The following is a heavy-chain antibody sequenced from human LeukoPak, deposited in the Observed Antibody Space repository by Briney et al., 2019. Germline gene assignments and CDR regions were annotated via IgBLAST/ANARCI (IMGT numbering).Heavy chain of an antibody. Sequence: ASVKVSCKASGYTFTSYAMNWVRQAPGQGLEWMGWINTNTGNPTYAQGFTGRFVFSLDTSVSTAYLQISSLKAEDTAVYYCATTEIAAAGTRAFDIWGQGTMVTVSS. CDR1: GYTFTSYA. CDR2: INTNTGNP. V-gene: IGHV7-4-1*02. D-gene: IGHD6-13*01. CDR3: ATTEIAAAGTRAFDI. J-gene: IGHJ3*02.